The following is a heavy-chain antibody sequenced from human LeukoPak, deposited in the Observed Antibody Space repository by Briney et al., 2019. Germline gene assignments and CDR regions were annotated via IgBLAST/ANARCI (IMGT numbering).Heavy chain of an antibody. CDR3: ARKDSSGYYYYFDY. V-gene: IGHV1-2*02. J-gene: IGHJ4*02. Sequence: ASVSVSFQSSGYSFTDYYIHWVRQAPGKGLEWMGWINTKSGRTSSARKFQGRVTMTRDTSISTAYMELSRLRSDDTAVYYCARKDSSGYYYYFDYWGQGTLVTVSS. D-gene: IGHD3-22*01. CDR1: GYSFTDYY. CDR2: INTKSGRT.